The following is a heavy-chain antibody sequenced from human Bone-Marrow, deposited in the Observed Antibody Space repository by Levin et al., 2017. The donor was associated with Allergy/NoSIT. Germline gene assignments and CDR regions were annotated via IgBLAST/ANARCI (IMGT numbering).Heavy chain of an antibody. CDR2: FNHSGST. CDR1: GGSFSGYY. V-gene: IGHV4-34*01. Sequence: TGGSLRLSCAVYGGSFSGYYWSWIRQPPGKGLEWIGEFNHSGSTNYNPSLKSRVTISVDTSKNQFSLKLSSVTAADTAVYYCARGGSSSHVRVRQKKYFQHWGQGTLVTVSS. D-gene: IGHD6-13*01. CDR3: ARGGSSSHVRVRQKKYFQH. J-gene: IGHJ1*01.